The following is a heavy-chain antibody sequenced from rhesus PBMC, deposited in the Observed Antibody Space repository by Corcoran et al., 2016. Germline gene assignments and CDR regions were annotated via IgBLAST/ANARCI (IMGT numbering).Heavy chain of an antibody. CDR2: IYGSGSST. CDR3: ARSRPYCSGIYCYEFDY. D-gene: IGHD2-27*01. V-gene: IGHV4-73*01. J-gene: IGHJ4*01. CDR1: GGSISGYY. Sequence: QVQLQQWGEGLVKPSETLSLTCAVYGGSISGYYYWSWIRQPPGKGLEWIGYIYGSGSSTNNNPPLKSRVTLSVDTSKNQLSLKLSSVTAADTAVYYCARSRPYCSGIYCYEFDYWGQGVLVTVSS.